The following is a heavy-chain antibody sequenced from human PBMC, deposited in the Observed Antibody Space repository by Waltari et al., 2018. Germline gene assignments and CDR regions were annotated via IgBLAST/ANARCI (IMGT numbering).Heavy chain of an antibody. CDR2: INHVGST. D-gene: IGHD3-3*01. J-gene: IGHJ4*02. CDR1: GGSFSGYY. V-gene: IGHV4-34*01. CDR3: ARGNDFWSGYFQRGYDY. Sequence: QVQLQQWGAGLLKPSETLSLTCAVYGGSFSGYYWSWLRQPPGKGLEWIGEINHVGSTKDNPSLKRRVTIAGDTSKNQFSRKLRSVTAADTAVYYCARGNDFWSGYFQRGYDYWGQGTLVTVSS.